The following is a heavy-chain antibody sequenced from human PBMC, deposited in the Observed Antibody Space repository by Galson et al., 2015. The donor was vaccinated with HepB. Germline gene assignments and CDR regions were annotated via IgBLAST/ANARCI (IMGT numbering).Heavy chain of an antibody. CDR2: IYWDDDK. J-gene: IGHJ3*02. D-gene: IGHD3-16*01. CDR1: GFSLTTRGMG. Sequence: PALVKPTQTLTLTCTFSGFSLTTRGMGVGWIRQPPGKALEWLALIYWDDDKRYSPSLKSRLTITKDTSKNQVVLIMTNMDPVDTATYYCAHPMNDYVWGSSGYWVSSGWPDAFDIWGQGTMVTVSS. V-gene: IGHV2-5*02. CDR3: AHPMNDYVWGSSGYWVSSGWPDAFDI.